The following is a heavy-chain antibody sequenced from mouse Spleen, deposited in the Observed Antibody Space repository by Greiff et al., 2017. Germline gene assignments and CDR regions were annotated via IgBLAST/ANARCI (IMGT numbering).Heavy chain of an antibody. CDR3: TRVTTVVARYFDV. J-gene: IGHJ1*03. CDR2: IYPGNSDT. CDR1: GYTFTSYW. D-gene: IGHD1-1*01. Sequence: DVKLQESGTVLARPGASVKMSCKTSGYTFTSYWMHWVKQRPGQGLEWIGAIYPGNSDTSYNQKFKGKAKLTAVTSASTAYMELSSLTNEDSAVYYCTRVTTVVARYFDVWGTGTTVTVSS. V-gene: IGHV1-5*01.